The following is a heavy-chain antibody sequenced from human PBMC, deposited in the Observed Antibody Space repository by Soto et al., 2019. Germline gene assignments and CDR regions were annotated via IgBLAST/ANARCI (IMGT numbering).Heavy chain of an antibody. J-gene: IGHJ4*02. CDR1: GGSISSGGYY. CDR2: IYYSGST. V-gene: IGHV4-31*03. CDR3: ARVRLVASVIDS. D-gene: IGHD2-15*01. Sequence: QVQLQESGPGLVKPSQTLSLTCTVSGGSISSGGYYWSWLRHHPGRGLEWNGHIYYSGSTYYNPSLKSRVSISVDTSENQFSLKLSSVTAAGTAVYYCARVRLVASVIDSWGPGTLVTVSS.